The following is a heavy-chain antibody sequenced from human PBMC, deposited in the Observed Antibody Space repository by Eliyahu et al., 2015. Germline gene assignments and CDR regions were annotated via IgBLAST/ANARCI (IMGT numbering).Heavy chain of an antibody. D-gene: IGHD3-9*01. CDR1: GGSISSSSYY. CDR2: XHYSGST. J-gene: IGHJ4*02. Sequence: QLQLQESGPGLVKPSETLSLTCTXSGGSISSSSYYWGWIRQPPGKGLEWIGSXHYSGSTYYNPSLKSRVTISVDTSKNQFSLKLSSVTAADTAVYYCARHGLDWLVDYWGQGTLVTVSS. V-gene: IGHV4-39*01. CDR3: ARHGLDWLVDY.